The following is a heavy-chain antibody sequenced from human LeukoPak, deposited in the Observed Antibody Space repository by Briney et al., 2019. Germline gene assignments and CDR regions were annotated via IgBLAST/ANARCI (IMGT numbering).Heavy chain of an antibody. CDR2: IYYSGST. CDR3: ARARIVVVPAAIAPYYYYYGMDV. V-gene: IGHV4-59*01. CDR1: GGSISSYY. J-gene: IGHJ6*02. D-gene: IGHD2-2*01. Sequence: SETLSLTCTVSGGSISSYYWSWIRQPPGKGLEWIGYIYYSGSTNYNPSLKSRVTISVDTSKNQFSLKLSSVTAADTAVYYCARARIVVVPAAIAPYYYYYGMDVWGQGTTVTVSS.